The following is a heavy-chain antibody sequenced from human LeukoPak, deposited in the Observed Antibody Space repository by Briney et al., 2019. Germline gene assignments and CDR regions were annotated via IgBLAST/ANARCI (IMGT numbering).Heavy chain of an antibody. CDR1: GFTFNNYG. J-gene: IGHJ4*02. D-gene: IGHD2-2*01. CDR2: ISGSGGST. CDR3: ARGSCTGNSCYAFDY. V-gene: IGHV3-23*01. Sequence: GGSLRLSCAASGFTFNNYGMSWVRQAPGKGLEWVSAISGSGGSTYYADSVKGRFTISRDNSKNTLYLQMNSLRAEDTAVYFCARGSCTGNSCYAFDYWGQGTLVTVSS.